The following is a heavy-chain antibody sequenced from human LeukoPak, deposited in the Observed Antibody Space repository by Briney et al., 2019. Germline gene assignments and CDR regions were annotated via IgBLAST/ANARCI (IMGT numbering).Heavy chain of an antibody. Sequence: GGSLRLSCAASGFTFSSYAMHWVRQAPGKGLEWVAVISYDGSNKYYADSVKGRFTISRDSSKNTLYPQMNSLRAEDTAVYYCAAGSTAMVGFDYWGQGTLVTVSS. J-gene: IGHJ4*02. CDR1: GFTFSSYA. CDR2: ISYDGSNK. D-gene: IGHD5-18*01. CDR3: AAGSTAMVGFDY. V-gene: IGHV3-30*04.